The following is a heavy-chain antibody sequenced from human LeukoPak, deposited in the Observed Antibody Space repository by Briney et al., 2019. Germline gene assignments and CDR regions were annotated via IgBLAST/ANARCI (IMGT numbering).Heavy chain of an antibody. J-gene: IGHJ4*02. V-gene: IGHV4-39*07. D-gene: IGHD1-26*01. Sequence: SETLSLTCTVSGGSISTSNYYWGWIRQPPGKGLEWIGNIFYSGSTYYSPSVKSRVTISLDTSRNQFSLKLSSVTAADTAVYYCATPATGPFDYWGQGTLVTVSS. CDR1: GGSISTSNYY. CDR2: IFYSGST. CDR3: ATPATGPFDY.